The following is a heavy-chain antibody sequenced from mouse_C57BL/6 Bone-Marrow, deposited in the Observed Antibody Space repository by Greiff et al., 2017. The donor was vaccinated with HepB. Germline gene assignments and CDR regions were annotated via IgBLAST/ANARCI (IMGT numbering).Heavy chain of an antibody. V-gene: IGHV1-55*01. J-gene: IGHJ3*01. CDR1: GYTFTSYW. D-gene: IGHD2-4*01. CDR3: ARWGVYYDYEGVWFAY. CDR2: IYPGSGST. Sequence: QVQLQQPGAELVKPGASVKMSCKASGYTFTSYWITWVKQRPGQGLEWIGDIYPGSGSTNYNEKFKSKATPTVDTSSSTAYMQLSSLTSEDSAVYYCARWGVYYDYEGVWFAYWGQGTLVTVSA.